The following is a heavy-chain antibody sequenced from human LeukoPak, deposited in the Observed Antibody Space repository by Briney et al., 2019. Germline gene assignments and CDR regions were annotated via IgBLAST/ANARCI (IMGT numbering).Heavy chain of an antibody. Sequence: ASVKVSCKASGYTFTSYYMHWVRQAPGQGLEWMGIINPSSGHTIYAQKFQGRVTMTRDTSTTTVYMELSSLRSEDTAVYYWARDSHSSSWYSGDVWGKGTTVTISS. CDR2: INPSSGHT. V-gene: IGHV1-46*01. CDR3: ARDSHSSSWYSGDV. D-gene: IGHD6-13*01. J-gene: IGHJ6*04. CDR1: GYTFTSYY.